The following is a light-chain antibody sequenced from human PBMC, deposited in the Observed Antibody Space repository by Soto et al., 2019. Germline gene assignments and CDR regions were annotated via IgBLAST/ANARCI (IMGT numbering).Light chain of an antibody. CDR2: DAS. V-gene: IGKV3-11*01. J-gene: IGKJ4*01. CDR1: QSVSSY. Sequence: EIVLTQSPATLSLSPGERATLSCRASQSVSSYLAWYQQKPGQAPRLLIYDASNRATGIPARFSGSGSGPPFTLTISSLEPEDFAFYSCQPLINWFTFGGGTKVEIK. CDR3: QPLINWFT.